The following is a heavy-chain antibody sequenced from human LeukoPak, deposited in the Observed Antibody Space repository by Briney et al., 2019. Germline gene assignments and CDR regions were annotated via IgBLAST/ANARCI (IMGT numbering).Heavy chain of an antibody. V-gene: IGHV1-18*01. CDR2: ISAYNGNT. CDR1: GYTFTSYG. Sequence: GASVTVSFKASGYTFTSYGISWVRQAPGQGLEGMGWISAYNGNTNYAQKLQGRVTMTTDTSTSTAYMELSSLRSEDTAVYYCATTDPSAAAGEGSDYWGQGTLVTVSS. CDR3: ATTDPSAAAGEGSDY. J-gene: IGHJ4*02. D-gene: IGHD6-13*01.